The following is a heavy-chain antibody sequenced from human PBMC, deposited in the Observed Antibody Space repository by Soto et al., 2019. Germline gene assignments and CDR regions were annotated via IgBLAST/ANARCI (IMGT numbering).Heavy chain of an antibody. J-gene: IGHJ4*02. Sequence: EVQLVESGGVSVQPGGSLRLSCAASGFSLSNYWMHWVRQAPGKGLVWVSRINIDGSTTTYADSVNGRFTISRDNAKNTLYLQMNSLRDEDTAVYYCVRIRRGDGYTFGYWGQGTLVTVSS. CDR3: VRIRRGDGYTFGY. D-gene: IGHD5-12*01. CDR2: INIDGSTT. CDR1: GFSLSNYW. V-gene: IGHV3-74*01.